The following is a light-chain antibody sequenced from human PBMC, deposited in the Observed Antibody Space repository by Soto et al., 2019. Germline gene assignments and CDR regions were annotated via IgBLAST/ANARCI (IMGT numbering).Light chain of an antibody. Sequence: VMTQSPLSLPVTPGEPASISCKSSQSLLHSNGYNYLDLYLQKPGQSQQLLIYAGSNRASGVPDRFGGSGSGEDITLNISLLEAEDVADYYCMHALYAPFTVGPGTKVDIK. V-gene: IGKV2-28*01. CDR3: MHALYAPFT. CDR2: AGS. CDR1: QSLLHSNGYNY. J-gene: IGKJ3*01.